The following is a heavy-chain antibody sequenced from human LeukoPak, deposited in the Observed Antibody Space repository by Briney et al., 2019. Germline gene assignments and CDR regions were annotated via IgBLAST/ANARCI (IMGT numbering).Heavy chain of an antibody. CDR2: ISSSGSTI. V-gene: IGHV3-48*03. D-gene: IGHD6-6*01. CDR3: ARAEEYSSSSFDY. Sequence: QSGGSLRLSCAASGFTFSSYEMNWVRQAPGKGLEWVSYISSSGSTIYYADSVKGRFTISRDNAKNSLYLRMNSLRAEDTAVYYCARAEEYSSSSFDYWGQGTLVTVSS. J-gene: IGHJ4*02. CDR1: GFTFSSYE.